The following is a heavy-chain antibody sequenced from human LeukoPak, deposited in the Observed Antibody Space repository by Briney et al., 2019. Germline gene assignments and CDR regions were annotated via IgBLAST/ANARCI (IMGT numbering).Heavy chain of an antibody. J-gene: IGHJ6*02. CDR2: IYYSGST. V-gene: IGHV4-59*11. Sequence: PSETLSLTCTVSGGSISSHYWSWIRQPPGKGLEWIGYIYYSGSTNYNPSLKSRVTISVDTSKTQFSLKLSSVTAADTAVYYCARGVAVAGYYYYYGMDVWGQGTTVTVSS. D-gene: IGHD6-19*01. CDR3: ARGVAVAGYYYYYGMDV. CDR1: GGSISSHY.